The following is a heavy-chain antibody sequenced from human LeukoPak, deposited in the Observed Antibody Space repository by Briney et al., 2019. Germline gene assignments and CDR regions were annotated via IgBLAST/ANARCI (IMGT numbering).Heavy chain of an antibody. V-gene: IGHV4-4*07. CDR1: GGPISSYY. CDR2: ISASGST. J-gene: IGHJ4*02. D-gene: IGHD4-17*01. CDR3: ARENRDDGDNRGRFFDY. Sequence: SETLSLTCNVSGGPISSYYWSWIRQPAGKGLGWIGRISASGSTNYSPSLKSRVTMSVDTSKNQFSLKLSSVTAADTAVYYCARENRDDGDNRGRFFDYWGQGVLVTVSS.